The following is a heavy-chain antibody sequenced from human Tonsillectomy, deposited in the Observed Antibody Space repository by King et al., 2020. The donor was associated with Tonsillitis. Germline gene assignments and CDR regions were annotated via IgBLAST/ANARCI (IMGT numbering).Heavy chain of an antibody. CDR3: AADRGSSWYSDYYYMDV. V-gene: IGHV1-58*02. D-gene: IGHD6-13*01. CDR1: GFTFTTSA. Sequence: QLVESGPEVKKPGTSVKVSCKASGFTFTTSATHWVRQARGQRLEWIGWIVVGSGNTNYAQKFQERVTMTRDMSTSTAYMELSGLRSEDTAVYYCAADRGSSWYSDYYYMDVWGKGTTVTVSS. CDR2: IVVGSGNT. J-gene: IGHJ6*03.